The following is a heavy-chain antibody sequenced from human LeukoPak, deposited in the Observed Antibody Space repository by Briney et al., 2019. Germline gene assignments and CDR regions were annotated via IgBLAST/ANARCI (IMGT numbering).Heavy chain of an antibody. V-gene: IGHV1-18*01. CDR1: GYTFTSYG. D-gene: IGHD2-2*03. CDR3: ARDSGYCSSTSCYGWFDP. J-gene: IGHJ5*02. Sequence: ASVKVSCKASGYTFTSYGISWVRQAPGQGLEWMGWISAYNGNTNYAQKLQGRVTMTTDTSTSTAYMELRSLRSDDTAVYYCARDSGYCSSTSCYGWFDPWGQGTLVTVSS. CDR2: ISAYNGNT.